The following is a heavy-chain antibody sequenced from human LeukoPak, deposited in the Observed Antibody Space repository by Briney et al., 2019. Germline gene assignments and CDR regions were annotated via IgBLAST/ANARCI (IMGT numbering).Heavy chain of an antibody. D-gene: IGHD1-26*01. CDR2: VSRSGSPQ. Sequence: GGSXRLSXXXXXXXXSDYHMDWVRXAPGKGLEWVAKVSRSGSPQYYADSVQGRFTISRDNAKNSLFLQMDSLRAEDTAVYYCARDLYTTLQGFDYWGQGALVTVSS. V-gene: IGHV3-48*01. CDR1: XXXXSDYH. CDR3: ARDLYTTLQGFDY. J-gene: IGHJ4*02.